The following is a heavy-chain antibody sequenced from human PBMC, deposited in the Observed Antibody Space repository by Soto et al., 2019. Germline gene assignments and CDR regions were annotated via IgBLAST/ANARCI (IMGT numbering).Heavy chain of an antibody. CDR2: IYYSGST. V-gene: IGHV4-61*01. J-gene: IGHJ5*02. CDR1: GGSVSSGSYY. Sequence: SETLSLTCTVSGGSVSSGSYYWSWIRQPPGKGLEWIGYIYYSGSTNYNPSLKSRVTISVDTSKNQFSLKLSSVTAADTAVYYCERVMITFGGVLNWFETWGQGNLVTV. CDR3: ERVMITFGGVLNWFET. D-gene: IGHD3-16*01.